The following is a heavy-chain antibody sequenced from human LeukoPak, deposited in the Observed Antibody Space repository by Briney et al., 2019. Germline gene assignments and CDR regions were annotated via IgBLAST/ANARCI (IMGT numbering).Heavy chain of an antibody. J-gene: IGHJ4*02. Sequence: GGSLRLSCAASGFTFSSYSMNWVRQAPGKGLEWVSSISSSSSYIYYADSVKGRFTISRDNAKSSLYLQMNSLRAEDTAVYYCATGRGPGIAAAGTAYSRGDYWGQGTLVTVSS. D-gene: IGHD6-13*01. V-gene: IGHV3-21*01. CDR1: GFTFSSYS. CDR2: ISSSSSYI. CDR3: ATGRGPGIAAAGTAYSRGDY.